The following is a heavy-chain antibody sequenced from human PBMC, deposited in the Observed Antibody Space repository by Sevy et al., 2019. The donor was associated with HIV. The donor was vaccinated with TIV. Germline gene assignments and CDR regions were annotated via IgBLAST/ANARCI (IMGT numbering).Heavy chain of an antibody. CDR3: AKGDSTFYGLDV. CDR2: ISGSGGST. J-gene: IGHJ6*02. V-gene: IGHV3-23*01. CDR1: GFTFSTYA. D-gene: IGHD6-13*01. Sequence: GGSLRLSCAASGFTFSTYAMSWVRQAPGKGLEWVSAISGSGGSTYYADSMEGRFIISRDKSKNTLYLQMNSPRAEDTAVYYCAKGDSTFYGLDVWGQGTTVTVSS.